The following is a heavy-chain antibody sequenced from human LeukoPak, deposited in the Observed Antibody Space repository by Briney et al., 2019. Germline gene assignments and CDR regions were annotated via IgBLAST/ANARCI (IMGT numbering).Heavy chain of an antibody. CDR3: ATKGSTGQDYYYYMDV. Sequence: ASVKVSCKASGYTFTGYYMHWVRQAPGQGLEWMGWINPNSGGTNYAQKFQGRVTMTRDTSISTAYMELSRLRSEDTAVYYCATKGSTGQDYYYYMDVGGKGTTVTISS. V-gene: IGHV1-2*02. CDR1: GYTFTGYY. D-gene: IGHD2-8*02. J-gene: IGHJ6*03. CDR2: INPNSGGT.